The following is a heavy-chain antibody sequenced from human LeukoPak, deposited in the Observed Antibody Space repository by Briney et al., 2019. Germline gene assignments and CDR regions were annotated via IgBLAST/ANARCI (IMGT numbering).Heavy chain of an antibody. V-gene: IGHV3-66*01. Sequence: GGSLRLSCAASGFTVSSNYMSWVRQAPGKGLEWVSVIYSGGSTYYADSVKGRFTISRDNPKNTLYLQMNSLRVEDTAVYYCAREDRAAAGTLFDYWGQGTLVTVSS. D-gene: IGHD6-13*01. CDR3: AREDRAAAGTLFDY. CDR2: IYSGGST. CDR1: GFTVSSNY. J-gene: IGHJ4*02.